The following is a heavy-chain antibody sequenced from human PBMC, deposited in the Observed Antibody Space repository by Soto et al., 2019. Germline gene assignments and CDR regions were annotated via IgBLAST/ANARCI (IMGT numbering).Heavy chain of an antibody. CDR3: AMVDVYVTPSPQDV. CDR2: INAYNGNT. CDR1: GKRFPSYG. J-gene: IGHJ6*02. V-gene: IGHV1-18*01. D-gene: IGHD3-16*01. Sequence: ASVKVSWKASGKRFPSYGIGWVRQAPGQGLEWMGWINAYNGNTNYAQNLQGRVTLTTDTSTSTAYMELRSLRSNDTAVYYCAMVDVYVTPSPQDVWGQGTTVTVSS.